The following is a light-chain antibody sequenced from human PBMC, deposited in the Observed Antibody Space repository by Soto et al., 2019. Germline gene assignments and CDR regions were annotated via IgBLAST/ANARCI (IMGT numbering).Light chain of an antibody. Sequence: QSVLTQPPSVSGAPGQRVTISCTGSSANIGAGYDVHWYQQLPGTAPKLLIYGNSNRPSGVPDRFSGSKSGTSASLAITGLQAEDEDDYYCQSYDSSLSALYVFGTGTKLTVL. CDR2: GNS. J-gene: IGLJ1*01. CDR1: SANIGAGYD. V-gene: IGLV1-40*01. CDR3: QSYDSSLSALYV.